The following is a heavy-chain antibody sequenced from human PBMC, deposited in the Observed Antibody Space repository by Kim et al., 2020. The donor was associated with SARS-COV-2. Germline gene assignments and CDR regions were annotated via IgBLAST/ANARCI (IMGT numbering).Heavy chain of an antibody. CDR2: ISSSSTYI. D-gene: IGHD6-19*01. Sequence: GGSLRLSCAASGFTFSSYSMNWVRQAPGKGLEWVSSISSSSTYIYYADSLKGRFTISRDNAKNSLYLQMDSLRAEDTAVYYCARAPAGGRQWLPIYYFDYWGQGTLVTVSS. CDR1: GFTFSSYS. CDR3: ARAPAGGRQWLPIYYFDY. J-gene: IGHJ4*02. V-gene: IGHV3-21*01.